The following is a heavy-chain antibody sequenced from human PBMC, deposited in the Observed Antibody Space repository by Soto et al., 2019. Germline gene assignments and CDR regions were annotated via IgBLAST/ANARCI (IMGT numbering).Heavy chain of an antibody. Sequence: QVRLVESGGGVVQPGRSLRLSCAASGFKFDNFGMHWVRQAPGKVPEWVAVIWHDGTNEHYADSVKGRFTISRDNSKNTVYLQMHSLRGDDTAMYYCARDRGVGATNAKDYWGQGTRVTVSA. CDR1: GFKFDNFG. CDR3: ARDRGVGATNAKDY. D-gene: IGHD1-26*01. J-gene: IGHJ4*02. CDR2: IWHDGTNE. V-gene: IGHV3-33*08.